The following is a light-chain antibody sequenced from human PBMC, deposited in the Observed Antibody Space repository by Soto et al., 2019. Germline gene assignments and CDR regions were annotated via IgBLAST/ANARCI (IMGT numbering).Light chain of an antibody. CDR2: AAS. CDR3: QQRLNWPPQT. V-gene: IGKV1-6*01. J-gene: IGKJ2*01. Sequence: AIQMTQSPSSLSASVGDRVTITCRASQGIRNDLAWYQQKPGKAPKLLIYAASSLQSGVSSRFSGSGSGTDFTLTISSLQPEDFAVYYCQQRLNWPPQTFGQGTKVDIK. CDR1: QGIRND.